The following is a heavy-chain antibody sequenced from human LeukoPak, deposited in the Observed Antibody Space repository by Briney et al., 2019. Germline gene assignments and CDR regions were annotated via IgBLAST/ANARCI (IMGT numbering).Heavy chain of an antibody. D-gene: IGHD3-22*01. Sequence: ASVKVSCKASGYTFTSYYMHWVRQAPGQGLEWKGIINPSGGSTSYAQKFQGRVTMTRDTSTSTVYMELSSLRSEDTAVYYCAREDYDSSGYYKGAFDIWGQGTMVTVSS. CDR2: INPSGGST. CDR1: GYTFTSYY. CDR3: AREDYDSSGYYKGAFDI. V-gene: IGHV1-46*01. J-gene: IGHJ3*02.